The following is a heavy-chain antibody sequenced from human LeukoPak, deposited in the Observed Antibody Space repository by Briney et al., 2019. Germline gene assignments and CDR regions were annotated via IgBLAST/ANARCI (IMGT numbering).Heavy chain of an antibody. CDR1: GITVSSNY. J-gene: IGHJ4*02. Sequence: PGGSLRLSCAASGITVSSNYMSWVRQAPGKGLEWVSVIYSGGSTYYADSVKGRFTISRDNSKNTLYLQMNSLRAEDTAVYYCARDAYCSSTSCYPIYWGQGTLVTVSS. CDR2: IYSGGST. CDR3: ARDAYCSSTSCYPIY. V-gene: IGHV3-53*01. D-gene: IGHD2-2*01.